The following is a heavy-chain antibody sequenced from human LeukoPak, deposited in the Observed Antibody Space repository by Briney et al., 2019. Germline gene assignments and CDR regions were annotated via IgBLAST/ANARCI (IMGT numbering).Heavy chain of an antibody. CDR3: ARESSFTAMVFSGPA. D-gene: IGHD5-18*01. J-gene: IGHJ4*02. CDR1: GYTFTSYY. CDR2: INPSGGST. Sequence: ASVKVSCKASGYTFTSYYMHWVRQAPGQGLEWMGIINPSGGSTSYAQKFQGRVTMTRDTSTSTVYMELSSLRSEDTAVYYCARESSFTAMVFSGPAWGQGTLVTVSS. V-gene: IGHV1-46*01.